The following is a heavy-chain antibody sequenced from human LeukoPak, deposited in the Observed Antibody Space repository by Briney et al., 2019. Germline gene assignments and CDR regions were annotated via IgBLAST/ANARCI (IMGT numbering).Heavy chain of an antibody. Sequence: GGSLRLSCEGSGFTFSSYWMDWARQAPGKGLEWVASINHNGNVNYYVDSVKGRFTISRDNAKNSLYLQMSNLRAEDTAVYFCARGGGLDVWGQGATVTVSS. J-gene: IGHJ6*02. D-gene: IGHD3-16*01. CDR1: GFTFSSYW. V-gene: IGHV3-7*03. CDR3: ARGGGLDV. CDR2: INHNGNVN.